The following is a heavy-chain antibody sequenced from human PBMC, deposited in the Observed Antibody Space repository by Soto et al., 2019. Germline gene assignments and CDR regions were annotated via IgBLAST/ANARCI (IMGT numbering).Heavy chain of an antibody. CDR2: MFYTGSS. J-gene: IGHJ5*02. D-gene: IGHD1-7*01. V-gene: IGHV4-39*01. Sequence: KTSETLSLTXVVSGDSISSVSHYWGWIRQPPGKGLEWIGSMFYTGSSYYNPSLKSRVTMSLDTSRNEFSLQLSSVTAADTAVYYCARHINWNYQVDPWGQGSLVTVS. CDR1: GDSISSVSHY. CDR3: ARHINWNYQVDP.